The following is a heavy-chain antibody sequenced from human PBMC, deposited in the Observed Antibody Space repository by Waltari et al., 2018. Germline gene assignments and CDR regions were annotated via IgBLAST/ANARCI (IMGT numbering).Heavy chain of an antibody. CDR3: ARWGSLQVEYYYYGMDV. CDR2: IIPIFGTA. CDR1: GGTFSSYA. Sequence: QVQLVQSGAEVKKPGSSVKVSCKASGGTFSSYAISWVRQAPGQGLEWMGGIIPIFGTANDAQKFQGRVTITADESTSTAYMELSSLRSEDTAVYYCARWGSLQVEYYYYGMDVWGQGTTVTVSS. V-gene: IGHV1-69*01. J-gene: IGHJ6*02. D-gene: IGHD1-1*01.